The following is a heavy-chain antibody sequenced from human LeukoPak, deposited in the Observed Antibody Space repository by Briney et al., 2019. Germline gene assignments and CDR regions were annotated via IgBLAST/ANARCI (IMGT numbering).Heavy chain of an antibody. Sequence: SETLSLTCTVYGGSISSGDYYWSWIRQPPGKGLEWIGYIYYSGSTYYNPSLKSRVTISVDTSKNQFSLKLSSVTAADTAVYYCAHYYDSSGFNAFDIWGQGTMVTVSS. CDR2: IYYSGST. D-gene: IGHD3-22*01. CDR3: AHYYDSSGFNAFDI. V-gene: IGHV4-30-4*01. J-gene: IGHJ3*02. CDR1: GGSISSGDYY.